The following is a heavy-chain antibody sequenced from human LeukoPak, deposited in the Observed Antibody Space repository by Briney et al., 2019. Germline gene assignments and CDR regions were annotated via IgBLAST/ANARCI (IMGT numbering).Heavy chain of an antibody. CDR2: IHYSGRA. V-gene: IGHV4-59*01. Sequence: SETLSLTCSVSGASISGYYWTWVRQPPGKGLEWIGQIHYSGRADYNPSLKSRITMSVDTSRNQISLKLSSVTAADTAIYYCVRFGVNYDMDVWGQGTTVTVFS. CDR1: GASISGYY. D-gene: IGHD3-16*01. CDR3: VRFGVNYDMDV. J-gene: IGHJ6*02.